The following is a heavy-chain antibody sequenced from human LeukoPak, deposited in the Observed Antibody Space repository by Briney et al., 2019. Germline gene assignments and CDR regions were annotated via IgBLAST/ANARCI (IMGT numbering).Heavy chain of an antibody. CDR1: GYTFSIYW. CDR2: IKQDGSET. CDR3: TRENSGSLSIES. J-gene: IGHJ4*02. V-gene: IGHV3-7*01. Sequence: GGSLRLSCPASGYTFSIYWINWVRQAPGKGLEWVASIKQDGSETYYMESVQGRFTISRDNDMNFLYLQLSSLRAEDTAVYYSTRENSGSLSIESWGQGTLVTVSS. D-gene: IGHD1-26*01.